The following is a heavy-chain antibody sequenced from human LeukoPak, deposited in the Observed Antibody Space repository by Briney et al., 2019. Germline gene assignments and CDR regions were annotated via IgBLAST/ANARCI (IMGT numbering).Heavy chain of an antibody. V-gene: IGHV4-39*01. D-gene: IGHD5-12*01. Sequence: SETLSLTCTVSGDSISSRSYYWGWIRQPPGKGLEWIGSLYYSGSTYYNPSLKSRVTISVGTSKNQFSLKLSSVTAADTAVYCCAAGGYDFDYWGQGTLVTVSS. J-gene: IGHJ4*02. CDR3: AAGGYDFDY. CDR2: LYYSGST. CDR1: GDSISSRSYY.